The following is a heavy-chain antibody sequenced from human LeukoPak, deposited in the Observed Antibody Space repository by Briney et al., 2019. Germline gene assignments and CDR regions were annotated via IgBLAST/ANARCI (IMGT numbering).Heavy chain of an antibody. CDR1: GFTFSSYG. J-gene: IGHJ6*02. D-gene: IGHD1-14*01. CDR3: ARVLSGGSYYYYGMDV. V-gene: IGHV3-33*01. Sequence: GRSLRLSCAASGFTFSSYGMHWVRQAPGKGLEWVAVIWYDGSNKYYADSVKGRFTISRDNSKNTLYLRMNSLRAEDTAVYYCARVLSGGSYYYYGMDVWGQGTTVTVSS. CDR2: IWYDGSNK.